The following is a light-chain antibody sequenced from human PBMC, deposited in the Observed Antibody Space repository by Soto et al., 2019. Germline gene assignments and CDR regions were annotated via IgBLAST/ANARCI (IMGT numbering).Light chain of an antibody. CDR3: QHYGDSSWT. V-gene: IGKV3-20*01. CDR1: RSVSDTL. J-gene: IGKJ1*01. Sequence: EIVLTQSPGTLSLSPGERATLSCRADRSVSDTLLTWFQQKPGQAPRLLIFGTSNMAPGIPDRFSGSGSGTDFTLTISRLEPDDFAVYYCQHYGDSSWTVGQGTKVEI. CDR2: GTS.